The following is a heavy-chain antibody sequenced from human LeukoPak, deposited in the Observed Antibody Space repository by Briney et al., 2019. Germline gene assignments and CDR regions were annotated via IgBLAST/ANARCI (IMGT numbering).Heavy chain of an antibody. Sequence: PGGSLRLSCATSGFSFTDYPMNWVRQAPGKGLEWISNIRTTAEGAKYAYYADSVKGRFTISRDNSKNTLYLQMDSLRAEDTAVYYCAKDRTGDQPYYFDYWGHVTLVTVSS. V-gene: IGHV3-23*01. CDR3: AKDRTGDQPYYFDY. J-gene: IGHJ4*01. CDR1: GFSFTDYP. CDR2: IRTTAEGA. D-gene: IGHD7-27*01.